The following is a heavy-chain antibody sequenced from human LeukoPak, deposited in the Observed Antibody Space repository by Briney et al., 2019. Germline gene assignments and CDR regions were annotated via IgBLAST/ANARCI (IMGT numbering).Heavy chain of an antibody. J-gene: IGHJ3*02. D-gene: IGHD6-19*01. CDR1: GXSFTSNAYY. V-gene: IGHV4-39*01. CDR3: ARHIPQWLGPDSFDI. CDR2: IYNTGST. Sequence: SETLSLTCTVSGXSFTSNAYYWGWIRQPPGEGLEWIGSIYNTGSTSYNPSLKSRVTISVDTSKNQFSLKLNSVTAADTAVFYCARHIPQWLGPDSFDIWGQGTMVTVSS.